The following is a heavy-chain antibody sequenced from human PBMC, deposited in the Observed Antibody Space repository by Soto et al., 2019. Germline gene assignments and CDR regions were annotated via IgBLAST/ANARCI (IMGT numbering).Heavy chain of an antibody. J-gene: IGHJ4*02. CDR1: GFTFSSYP. CDR2: ISGSGGST. V-gene: IGHV3-23*01. Sequence: GGSLRLSCAASGFTFSSYPITWVRQAPGKGLEWVSTISGSGGSTYYADSVKGRFTISRDNSKSTLYLQMSSLRAGDTAIYYCAKDFGPMTVVTESFDDWGQGTLVTVSS. D-gene: IGHD2-21*02. CDR3: AKDFGPMTVVTESFDD.